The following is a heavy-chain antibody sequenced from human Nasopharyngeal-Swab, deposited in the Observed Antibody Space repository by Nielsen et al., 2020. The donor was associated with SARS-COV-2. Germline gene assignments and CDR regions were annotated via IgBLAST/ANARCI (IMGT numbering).Heavy chain of an antibody. CDR2: IYYSGST. J-gene: IGHJ4*02. D-gene: IGHD5-18*01. CDR3: ASHVDTAMVKKYYFDY. CDR1: GGSISSGGYY. V-gene: IGHV4-39*01. Sequence: SETLSLTCTVSGGSISSGGYYWGWIRQPPGKGLEWIGSIYYSGSTYYNPSLKSRITISVDTSKNQFSLKLSSVTAADTAVYYCASHVDTAMVKKYYFDYWGQGTLVTVSS.